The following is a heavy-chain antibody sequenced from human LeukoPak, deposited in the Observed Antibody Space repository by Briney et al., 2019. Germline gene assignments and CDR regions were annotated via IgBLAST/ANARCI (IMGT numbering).Heavy chain of an antibody. CDR2: IYYSGST. D-gene: IGHD3-9*01. J-gene: IGHJ4*02. V-gene: IGHV4-39*07. CDR1: GGSISSSSYY. Sequence: SETLSLTCTVSGGSISSSSYYWGWIRQPPGKGLEWIGSIYYSGSTYYNPSLKSRVTISVDTSKNQFSLKLSSVTAADTAVYYCARPSGPHLTGTSVSHWGQGTLVTVSS. CDR3: ARPSGPHLTGTSVSH.